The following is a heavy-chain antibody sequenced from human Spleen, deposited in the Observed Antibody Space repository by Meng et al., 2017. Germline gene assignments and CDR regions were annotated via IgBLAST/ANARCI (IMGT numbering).Heavy chain of an antibody. V-gene: IGHV1-2*06. D-gene: IGHD6-25*01. CDR1: GYTFPDYY. J-gene: IGHJ4*02. CDR2: INPKSGDT. CDR3: ARDEDISAAGKLFGDY. Sequence: QVQPVQSGAEVKKPGASVKVSCKASGYTFPDYYIHWVRRAPGQGLEWMGRINPKSGDTHYAQKFQARVTMTGDTSISTAYMELSGLRSDDTAMYYCARDEDISAAGKLFGDYWGQGTLVTVSS.